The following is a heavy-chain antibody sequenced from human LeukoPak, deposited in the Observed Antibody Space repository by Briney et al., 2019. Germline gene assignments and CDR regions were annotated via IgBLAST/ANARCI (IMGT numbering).Heavy chain of an antibody. J-gene: IGHJ4*02. V-gene: IGHV4-34*01. Sequence: PSETLSLTCAVYGGSLSGYYWSWIRQPPGKGLEWIGEINHSGSTNYNPSLKSRVTISVDTSKNQFSLKLSSVTAADTAVYYCARVAFGQSITIFGVVDYWGQGTLVTVSS. D-gene: IGHD3-3*01. CDR1: GGSLSGYY. CDR2: INHSGST. CDR3: ARVAFGQSITIFGVVDY.